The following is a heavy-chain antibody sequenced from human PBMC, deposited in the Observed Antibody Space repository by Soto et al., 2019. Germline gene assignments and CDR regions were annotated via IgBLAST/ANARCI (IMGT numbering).Heavy chain of an antibody. CDR1: GGTFSSYA. Sequence: SVKVSCKASGGTFSSYAISWVRQAPGQGLEWMGGIIPIFGTANYAQKFQGRVTITADTSTSTAYMELSSLRSEDTAVYYCARDLFYTADRPAGGDYYYYGMDVWGQGTTVTVSS. V-gene: IGHV1-69*06. CDR3: ARDLFYTADRPAGGDYYYYGMDV. J-gene: IGHJ6*02. CDR2: IIPIFGTA. D-gene: IGHD5-18*01.